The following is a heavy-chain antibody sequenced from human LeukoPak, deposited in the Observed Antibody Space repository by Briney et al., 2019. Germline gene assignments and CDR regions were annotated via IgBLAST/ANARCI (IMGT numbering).Heavy chain of an antibody. CDR2: IDTNTRNP. J-gene: IGHJ4*02. D-gene: IGHD3-22*01. CDR3: ANCYDSSGFFAY. CDR1: GYTFTKYA. Sequence: GASVKVSCKGSGYTFTKYAISWVRQAPGQGLEYMGWIDTNTRNPTYAQGFTGRFVFSLDTSVSTAYLQISSLKAEDSAIYFCANCYDSSGFFAYWGQGTLVTVSS. V-gene: IGHV7-4-1*02.